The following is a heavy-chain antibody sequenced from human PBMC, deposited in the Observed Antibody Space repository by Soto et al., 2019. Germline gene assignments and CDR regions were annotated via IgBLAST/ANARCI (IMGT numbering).Heavy chain of an antibody. V-gene: IGHV1-18*01. D-gene: IGHD3-10*01. CDR2: ISANNGNT. J-gene: IGHJ6*03. CDR3: ARAGSGSYSGPDYYYYYMDV. Sequence: ASVKVSCKASGYTFTSYGISWVRQAPGQGLEWMGWISANNGNTNYAQKLQGRVTMTRNTSISTAYMELSSLRSEDTDVYYCARAGSGSYSGPDYYYYYMDVWGKGTTVTVSS. CDR1: GYTFTSYG.